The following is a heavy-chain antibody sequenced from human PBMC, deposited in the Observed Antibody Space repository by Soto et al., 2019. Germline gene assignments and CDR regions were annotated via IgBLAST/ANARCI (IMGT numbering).Heavy chain of an antibody. J-gene: IGHJ4*02. V-gene: IGHV4-34*01. CDR2: INHSGST. Sequence: SETLSLTCAVYGGSFSGYYLTWIRQPPGTGLEWIGEINHSGSTNYNPSLKSRVTISVDTSKNQFSLKLSSVTAADTAVYYCARQYSSGWYPRWGQGTLVTVSS. CDR1: GGSFSGYY. D-gene: IGHD6-19*01. CDR3: ARQYSSGWYPR.